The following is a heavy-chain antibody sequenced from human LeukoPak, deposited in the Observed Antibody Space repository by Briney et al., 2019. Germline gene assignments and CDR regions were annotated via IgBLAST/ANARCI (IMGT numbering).Heavy chain of an antibody. CDR3: ARDPPVKYSSGWSTEKNYGMDV. CDR2: VNQDGSER. V-gene: IGHV3-7*01. Sequence: GGSLRLSCAASGFTFSSYWMSWVRQAPGKGLEWVANVNQDGSERDYVDSVKGRFTISRDNAKNSLYLQMNSLRAEDTAVYYCARDPPVKYSSGWSTEKNYGMDVWGQGTTVTVSS. CDR1: GFTFSSYW. D-gene: IGHD6-19*01. J-gene: IGHJ6*02.